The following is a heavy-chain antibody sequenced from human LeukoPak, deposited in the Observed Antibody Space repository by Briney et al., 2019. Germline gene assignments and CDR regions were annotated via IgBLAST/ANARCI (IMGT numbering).Heavy chain of an antibody. CDR2: IYYSGST. J-gene: IGHJ4*02. D-gene: IGHD1-26*01. CDR1: GGSISSGGYY. CDR3: ARDQSGSYLFDY. V-gene: IGHV4-31*03. Sequence: SETLSLTCTVSGGSISSGGYYWSWIRQHPGKGLEWIGYIYYSGSTYYNPSLKSRVTISVDTSKNQFSLKLSSVTAADTAVYYCARDQSGSYLFDYWGQGTLVTVSS.